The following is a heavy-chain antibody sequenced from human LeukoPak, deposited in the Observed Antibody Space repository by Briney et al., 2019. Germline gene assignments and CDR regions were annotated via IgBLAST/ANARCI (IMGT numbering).Heavy chain of an antibody. D-gene: IGHD5-12*01. CDR2: IKSKTDGGTT. CDR1: GFTFSNAW. V-gene: IGHV3-15*01. Sequence: PGGSLRLSCAASGFTFSNAWMSWVRQAPGKGLEWVGRIKSKTDGGTTDYDAPVKGRLTISRDDSKNTLYLQMNSLKTEDTAVYYCTTTNVVATISPDYWGQGTLVTVSS. CDR3: TTTNVVATISPDY. J-gene: IGHJ4*02.